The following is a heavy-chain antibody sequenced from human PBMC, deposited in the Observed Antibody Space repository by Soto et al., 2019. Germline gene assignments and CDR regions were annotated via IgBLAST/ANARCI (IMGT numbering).Heavy chain of an antibody. V-gene: IGHV3-23*01. CDR2: ISGSGTST. D-gene: IGHD6-19*01. CDR1: GFTLSSYA. CDR3: AKDRYSSSRIFDY. J-gene: IGHJ4*02. Sequence: PGGSLRLSCAASGFTLSSYAMSWVRQAPGKGPEWVSAISGSGTSTYYADSVKGRFTISKDSSENTLYLQMNSLRAEDTAVYYCAKDRYSSSRIFDYWGQGTLVTVSS.